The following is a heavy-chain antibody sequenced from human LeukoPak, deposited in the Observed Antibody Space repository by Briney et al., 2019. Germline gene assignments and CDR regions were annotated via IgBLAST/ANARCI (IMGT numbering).Heavy chain of an antibody. D-gene: IGHD4-17*01. V-gene: IGHV4-34*01. Sequence: PSETLSLTCAVYGGPFGAYYWSWIRQPPGKGLDWIGEINHSGSANYNPSLKSRVTISVDTSRNQFSLKLTSVTAADTAVYYCARSPLTTVTSWDYFDYWGQGTLATVSS. J-gene: IGHJ4*02. CDR1: GGPFGAYY. CDR2: INHSGSA. CDR3: ARSPLTTVTSWDYFDY.